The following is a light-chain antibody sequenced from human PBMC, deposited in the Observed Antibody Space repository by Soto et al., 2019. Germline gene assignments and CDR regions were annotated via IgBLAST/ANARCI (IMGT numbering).Light chain of an antibody. CDR3: QQYGSSPGWT. Sequence: EIVLTQSPGTLSLSPGERATLSCRASQSVSSSYLAWYQQKPGQAPRLLIYGASSRATGIPDTFSGSGSGTAFILTISSLEPEDFAVYYCQQYGSSPGWTFGQGTKVEIK. CDR1: QSVSSSY. J-gene: IGKJ1*01. V-gene: IGKV3-20*01. CDR2: GAS.